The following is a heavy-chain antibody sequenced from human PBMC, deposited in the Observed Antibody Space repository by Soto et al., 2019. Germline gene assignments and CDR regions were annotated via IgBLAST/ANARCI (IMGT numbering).Heavy chain of an antibody. J-gene: IGHJ4*02. D-gene: IGHD1-26*01. CDR1: GGSIRNGDYY. Sequence: QVQLQEWGPGLVKPSQTLSLTCTVSGGSIRNGDYYWGWIRQPPGKGLEWIGYVYYSGTTYSHPSLNSRVSISVDTSENQFSLRLTSVTAADTAVYYCVTVNLVGAAYYLDYWGPGTLVSVSS. V-gene: IGHV4-30-4*01. CDR3: VTVNLVGAAYYLDY. CDR2: VYYSGTT.